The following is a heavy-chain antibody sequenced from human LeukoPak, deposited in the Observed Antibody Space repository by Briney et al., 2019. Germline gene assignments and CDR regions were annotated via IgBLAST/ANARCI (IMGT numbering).Heavy chain of an antibody. CDR1: GFTFDDYA. D-gene: IGHD2-2*01. V-gene: IGHV3-43D*04. CDR3: AKPYCSSTSCYGYFQH. CDR2: ISWDGGST. Sequence: PGGSLRLSCAASGFTFDDYAMHWVRQAPGKGLEWVSLISWDGGSTYYADSVKGRFTISRDNSKNSLYLQMNSLRAEDTALYYCAKPYCSSTSCYGYFQHWGQGTLVTVSS. J-gene: IGHJ1*01.